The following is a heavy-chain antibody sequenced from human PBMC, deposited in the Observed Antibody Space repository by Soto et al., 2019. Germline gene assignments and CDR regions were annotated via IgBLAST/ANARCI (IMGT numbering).Heavy chain of an antibody. D-gene: IGHD5-12*01. CDR3: AVGPGESGYSEFYDY. CDR1: GGTFSSYA. V-gene: IGHV1-69*13. CDR2: IIPIFGTA. J-gene: IGHJ4*02. Sequence: ASVKVSCKASGGTFSSYAISWVRQAPGQGLEWMGGIIPIFGTANYAQKFQGRVTITADESTSTAYMELSSLRSEDTAVYYCAVGPGESGYSEFYDYWGQGTLVTVSS.